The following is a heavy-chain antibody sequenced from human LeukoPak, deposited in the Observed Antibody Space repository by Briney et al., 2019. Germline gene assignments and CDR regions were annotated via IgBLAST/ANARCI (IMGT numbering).Heavy chain of an antibody. CDR3: PRNGPAPDANFDY. Sequence: GGSLRLSCAASGFNFDDYGMTWVRQAPGKGLEWVSTIYWNGVSTGYADSVKGRFTISRDNAKNSLYLQMNSLRAEDTALFYCPRNGPAPDANFDYWGQGTRVTASS. D-gene: IGHD1-14*01. CDR2: IYWNGVST. V-gene: IGHV3-20*04. CDR1: GFNFDDYG. J-gene: IGHJ4*02.